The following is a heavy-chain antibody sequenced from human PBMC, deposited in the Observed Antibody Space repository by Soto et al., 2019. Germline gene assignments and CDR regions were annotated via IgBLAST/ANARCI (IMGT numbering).Heavy chain of an antibody. V-gene: IGHV4-39*02. Sequence: PSETLSLTCTVSGGSISSSSYYWGWIRQPPGKGLEWIGSIFYSGSTYYNPSLKSRVTISVDTSKNHFSLKLSSVTAADTAVYYCAREPGGRQVDYWGQGTLVTVSS. CDR2: IFYSGST. CDR1: GGSISSSSYY. J-gene: IGHJ4*02. D-gene: IGHD3-16*01. CDR3: AREPGGRQVDY.